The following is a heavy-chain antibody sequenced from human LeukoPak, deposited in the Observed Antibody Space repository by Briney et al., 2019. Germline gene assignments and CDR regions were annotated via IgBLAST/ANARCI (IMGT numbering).Heavy chain of an antibody. CDR2: TDPSDSYT. CDR1: GYIFTSYW. D-gene: IGHD2-15*01. Sequence: GESLRISCKGSGYIFTSYWISWGRQMPGKGLEWMGRTDPSDSYTNYSPSFQGHVTISADKSISTAYLQWSSLKASDTAMYYCARQPVVAATGQDYWGQGTLVTVSS. CDR3: ARQPVVAATGQDY. V-gene: IGHV5-10-1*01. J-gene: IGHJ4*02.